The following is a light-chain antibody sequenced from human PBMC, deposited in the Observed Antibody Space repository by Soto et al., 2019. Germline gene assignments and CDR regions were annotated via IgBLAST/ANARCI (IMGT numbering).Light chain of an antibody. CDR3: LQHNDYPPT. J-gene: IGKJ1*01. Sequence: DIQMTQSPSSLSASVGDRVTITCRASQCIRNELGWFQQKPGKAPKLLIYIASSLQSGVPSRFSGSGSGTEFPLTISSLQPEDYATYYCLQHNDYPPTFGQGTKVEI. CDR1: QCIRNE. V-gene: IGKV1-17*01. CDR2: IAS.